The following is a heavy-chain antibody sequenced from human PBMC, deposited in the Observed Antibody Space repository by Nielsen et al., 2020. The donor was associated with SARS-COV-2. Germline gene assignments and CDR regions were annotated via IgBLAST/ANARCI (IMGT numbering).Heavy chain of an antibody. CDR3: AKLFGDDDS. V-gene: IGHV1-8*01. CDR2: MNPKSGNT. Sequence: ASMKVSCKASEYIFTNYDINWVRQAAGQGLEWMGWMNPKSGNTGSAQKFQGRVTMTRDTSITTAYMELSSLTSEDTAIYYCAKLFGDDDSWGQGTQVSVSS. CDR1: EYIFTNYD. J-gene: IGHJ5*01. D-gene: IGHD3-10*01.